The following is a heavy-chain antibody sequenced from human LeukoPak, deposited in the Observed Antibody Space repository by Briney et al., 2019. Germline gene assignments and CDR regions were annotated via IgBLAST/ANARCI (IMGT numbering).Heavy chain of an antibody. V-gene: IGHV3-23*01. CDR3: AKDDYDFWSGYYTGMDV. Sequence: TGGSLRLSCAASGFTFSSYAMSWVRQAPGKGLEWVSAISGSGGSTYYADSVKGRFTISRDNPKNTLYLQMNSLRAEDTAVYYCAKDDYDFWSGYYTGMDVWGKGTTVTVSS. CDR2: ISGSGGST. J-gene: IGHJ6*03. D-gene: IGHD3-3*01. CDR1: GFTFSSYA.